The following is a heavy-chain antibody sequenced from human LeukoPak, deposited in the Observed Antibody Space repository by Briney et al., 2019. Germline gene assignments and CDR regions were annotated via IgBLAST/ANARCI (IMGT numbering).Heavy chain of an antibody. V-gene: IGHV1-69*04. CDR1: GGAFSSYA. CDR3: ARVGLTYYDFWSGYGWFDP. CDR2: IIPILGIA. Sequence: SVKVSCKASGGAFSSYAISWVRQAPGQGLEWMGRIIPILGIANYAQKFQGRVTTTADKSTSTAYMELSSLRSEDTAVYYCARVGLTYYDFWSGYGWFDPWGQGTLVTVSS. J-gene: IGHJ5*02. D-gene: IGHD3-3*01.